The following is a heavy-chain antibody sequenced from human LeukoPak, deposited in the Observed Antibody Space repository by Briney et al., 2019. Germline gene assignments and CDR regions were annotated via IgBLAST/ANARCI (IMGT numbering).Heavy chain of an antibody. J-gene: IGHJ4*02. V-gene: IGHV3-30*18. CDR2: RSYDGSNK. CDR1: GFTFSSYG. CDR3: AKGGGYSYGPSAPIDY. Sequence: GRSLRLSCAASGFTFSSYGMHWVRQAPGKGLEWVAVRSYDGSNKYYADSVKGRFTISRDNSKNTLYLQMNSLRAEDTAVYYCAKGGGYSYGPSAPIDYWGQGTLVTVSS. D-gene: IGHD5-18*01.